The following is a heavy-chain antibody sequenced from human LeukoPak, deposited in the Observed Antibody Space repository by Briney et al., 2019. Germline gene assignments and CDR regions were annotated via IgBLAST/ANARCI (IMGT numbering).Heavy chain of an antibody. CDR1: GFIFSNYG. CDR2: MWYDGSEK. CDR3: ARDASGFDY. Sequence: PPGRPLRLSCVASGFIFSNYGMHWVRQSPGKGLEWVALMWYDGSEKHYADSVKGRFTISRDSSKNTLYLQMNSLRAEDTAVYYCARDASGFDYWGQGTLVTVSS. V-gene: IGHV3-33*01. D-gene: IGHD2-15*01. J-gene: IGHJ4*02.